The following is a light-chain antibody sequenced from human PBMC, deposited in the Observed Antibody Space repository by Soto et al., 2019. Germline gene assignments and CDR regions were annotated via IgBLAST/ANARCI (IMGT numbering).Light chain of an antibody. CDR2: STT. V-gene: IGLV1-44*01. CDR3: AAWDDSLNGFYV. Sequence: QSVLTQPPSASGTPGQRVTISCSGSSSNIGTNTVNWYQQLPGTAPKLLIYSTTQRPSGVTDRFSGSKSGTSASLAISGLQSEDEADYYCAAWDDSLNGFYVFGSGTKVTVL. J-gene: IGLJ1*01. CDR1: SSNIGTNT.